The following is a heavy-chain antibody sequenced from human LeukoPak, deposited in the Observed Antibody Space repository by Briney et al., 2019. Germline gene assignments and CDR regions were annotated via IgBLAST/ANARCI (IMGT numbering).Heavy chain of an antibody. CDR1: GYTFTGYY. CDR2: INPNSGGT. D-gene: IGHD5-18*01. V-gene: IGHV1-2*02. CDR3: ARAVLLGTDFDY. Sequence: ASVTVFCKASGYTFTGYYMHWVRQAPGQGLEWMGWINPNSGGTNYAQKFQGRVTMTRDTSISTAYMELSRLRSDDTAVYYCARAVLLGTDFDYWGQGTLVTISS. J-gene: IGHJ4*02.